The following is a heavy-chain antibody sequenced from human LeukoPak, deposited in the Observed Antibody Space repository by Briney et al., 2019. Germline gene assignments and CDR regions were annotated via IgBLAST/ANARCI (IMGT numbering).Heavy chain of an antibody. V-gene: IGHV3-23*01. CDR2: ITGSGGRT. Sequence: GGSLRLSCAASGFTFSSYAMRWVRPAPGKGLAWVSAITGSGGRTYYADSVKGRFTISRDNSKNSLYLQMNSLRAEDTALYYCAKEYSRYYYMDVWGKGTTVTVSS. CDR3: AKEYSRYYYMDV. CDR1: GFTFSSYA. D-gene: IGHD6-13*01. J-gene: IGHJ6*03.